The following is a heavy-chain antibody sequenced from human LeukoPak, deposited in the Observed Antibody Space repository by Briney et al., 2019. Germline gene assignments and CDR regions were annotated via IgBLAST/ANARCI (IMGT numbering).Heavy chain of an antibody. CDR2: ISAYNGNT. J-gene: IGHJ5*02. CDR3: APQGRLMEWLPLGT. CDR1: GYTFTSYV. V-gene: IGHV1-18*01. D-gene: IGHD3-3*01. Sequence: ASVKVSCKASGYTFTSYVISWVRQAPGRGLEWMGWISAYNGNTNYAQKLQGRVTMTTDTSTSTAYMELRSLRSDDTAVYYCAPQGRLMEWLPLGTWGQGTLVTVSS.